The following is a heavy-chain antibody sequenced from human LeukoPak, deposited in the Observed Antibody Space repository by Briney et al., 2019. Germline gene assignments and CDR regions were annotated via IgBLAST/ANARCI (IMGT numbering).Heavy chain of an antibody. CDR3: ARGRIYYDSSGDFDY. J-gene: IGHJ4*02. V-gene: IGHV4-39*07. Sequence: SETLSLTCTVSGDSISSSSYYWGWIRQPPGKGLEWIGSIYYSGSTNYRPSLKSRATISVDTSKNQFSLKLSSVTAADTAVYYCARGRIYYDSSGDFDYWGQGTLVTVSS. CDR2: IYYSGST. CDR1: GDSISSSSYY. D-gene: IGHD3-22*01.